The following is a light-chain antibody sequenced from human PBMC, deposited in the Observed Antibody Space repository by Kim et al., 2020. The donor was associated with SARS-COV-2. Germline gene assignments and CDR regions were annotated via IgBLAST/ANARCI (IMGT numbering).Light chain of an antibody. CDR2: EVN. Sequence: GQSVTISCTGTSSDVGGYNYVSWYQQHPGKAPKVMIYEVNKRPSGVPDRFSGSKSANTASLTVSGLQAEDEADYYCSSYAANDNHVFGTGTKVTVL. CDR1: SSDVGGYNY. CDR3: SSYAANDNHV. J-gene: IGLJ1*01. V-gene: IGLV2-8*01.